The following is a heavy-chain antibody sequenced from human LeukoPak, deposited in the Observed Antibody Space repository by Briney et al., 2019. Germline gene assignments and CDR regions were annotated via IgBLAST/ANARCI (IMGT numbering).Heavy chain of an antibody. J-gene: IGHJ4*02. V-gene: IGHV4-39*01. CDR2: INYSGSI. CDR3: ARTLDIVVVPAAMRGVGF. Sequence: SETLSLTCTVSGGSISSSSYYWGWIRQPPGKGLEWIGRINYSGSIYYNPSLKSRVTISVDTSKNQFSLKLSSVTAADTAVYYCARTLDIVVVPAAMRGVGFWGQGTLVTVSS. D-gene: IGHD2-2*03. CDR1: GGSISSSSYY.